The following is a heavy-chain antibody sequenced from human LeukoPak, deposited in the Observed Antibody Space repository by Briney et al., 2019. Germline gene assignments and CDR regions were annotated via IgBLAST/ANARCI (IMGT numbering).Heavy chain of an antibody. Sequence: PGGSLRLSCAASGFTFSSYSMHWVRQAPGKGLEWVAVISYDGSNKYYADSVKGRFTISRDNSKNTLYLQMNSLRAEDTAVYYCARASGYDDWYFDLWGRGTLVTVSS. CDR1: GFTFSSYS. J-gene: IGHJ2*01. D-gene: IGHD3-3*01. CDR2: ISYDGSNK. CDR3: ARASGYDDWYFDL. V-gene: IGHV3-30*03.